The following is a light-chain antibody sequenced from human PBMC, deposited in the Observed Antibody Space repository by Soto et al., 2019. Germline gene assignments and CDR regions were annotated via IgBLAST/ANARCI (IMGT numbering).Light chain of an antibody. Sequence: EIVLTQSPDTLSLSPGEGATLSCRASHDVSVSLVWYRQRPGQSPRLLIHDASNKATGISARFSGSGSGTDFPLTIGSLEPEDSALYYCQQRASWPYTSGQGTKVEIK. J-gene: IGKJ2*01. CDR3: QQRASWPYT. CDR2: DAS. V-gene: IGKV3-11*01. CDR1: HDVSVS.